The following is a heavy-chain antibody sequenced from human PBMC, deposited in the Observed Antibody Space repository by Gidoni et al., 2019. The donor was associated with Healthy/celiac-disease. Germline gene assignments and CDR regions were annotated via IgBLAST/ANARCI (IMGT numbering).Heavy chain of an antibody. CDR1: GFTFTSSA. Sequence: QMQLVQSGPEVKKPGTSVKVSCKASGFTFTSSAVQWVRQARGQRLEWIGWIVVGSGKTNYAQKFQERVTITRDMSTSTAYMELSSLRSEDTAVYYCAADRAYCGGDCDSVFDYWGQGTLVTVSS. J-gene: IGHJ4*02. CDR3: AADRAYCGGDCDSVFDY. V-gene: IGHV1-58*01. CDR2: IVVGSGKT. D-gene: IGHD2-21*02.